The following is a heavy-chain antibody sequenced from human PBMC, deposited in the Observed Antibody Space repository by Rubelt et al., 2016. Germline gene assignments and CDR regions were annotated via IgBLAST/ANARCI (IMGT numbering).Heavy chain of an antibody. Sequence: KGLEWVSYISSSGSTIYYADSVKGRFTISRDNAKNSLYLQMNSLRAEDTAVYYCARDHPGGYYDFWRPFDYWGQGTLVTVSS. CDR2: ISSSGSTI. J-gene: IGHJ4*02. D-gene: IGHD3-3*01. CDR3: ARDHPGGYYDFWRPFDY. V-gene: IGHV3-48*03.